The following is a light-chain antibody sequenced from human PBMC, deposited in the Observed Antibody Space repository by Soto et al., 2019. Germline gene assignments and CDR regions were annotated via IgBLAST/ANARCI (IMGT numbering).Light chain of an antibody. J-gene: IGKJ4*01. Sequence: DLQMTQSPSTLSASVGDRVTITCRASQSISSSLAWYQQKPGKAPKFLIYGASYLEVGVPSRFSGSGSGTEFTLTISSLQPDDFATYYCQQYNIYSTFGGGTKVEIK. V-gene: IGKV1-5*01. CDR3: QQYNIYST. CDR1: QSISSS. CDR2: GAS.